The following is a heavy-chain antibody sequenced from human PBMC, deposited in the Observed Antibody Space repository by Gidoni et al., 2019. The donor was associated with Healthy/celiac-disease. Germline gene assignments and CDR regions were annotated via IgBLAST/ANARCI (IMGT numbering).Heavy chain of an antibody. CDR2: ISGSGGTT. CDR3: AKASAYYDSSGPGYYFDY. D-gene: IGHD3-22*01. V-gene: IGHV3-23*01. Sequence: EVQLLESGGGLVQPGGSLRLSCAASGFTFSSYAMSWVRQAPGKWLEWVSTISGSGGTTYYADSVKGRFTISRDNSKNTLYLQMNSLRAEDTAVYYCAKASAYYDSSGPGYYFDYWGQGTLVTVSS. CDR1: GFTFSSYA. J-gene: IGHJ4*02.